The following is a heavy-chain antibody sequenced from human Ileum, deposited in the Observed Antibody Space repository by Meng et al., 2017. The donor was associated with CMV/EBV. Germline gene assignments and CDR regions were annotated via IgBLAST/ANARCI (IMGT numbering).Heavy chain of an antibody. D-gene: IGHD1-26*01. J-gene: IGHJ4*02. Sequence: ASVKVSCKASEYTFANYYMHWVRQAPGQGLEWMGKINPSGGSTNYAQKFQGRVTMTRDTSTTTVYMELSSLRSEDTAVYYCATEGNSGSLDYWGQGTLVTVSS. CDR1: EYTFANYY. CDR3: ATEGNSGSLDY. V-gene: IGHV1-46*01. CDR2: INPSGGST.